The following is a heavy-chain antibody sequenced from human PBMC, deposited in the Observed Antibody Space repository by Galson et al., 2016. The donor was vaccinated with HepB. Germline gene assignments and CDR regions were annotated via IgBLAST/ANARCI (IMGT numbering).Heavy chain of an antibody. J-gene: IGHJ6*03. Sequence: SETLSLTCTVSGGSISSYYWSWIRQPPGKGLVWIAFIYYSGSTNYNPSLKSRVTISVDTSKNQFSLKLSSVTAADTAVYCCASYYYYMDVWGKGTTVTVSS. CDR1: GGSISSYY. CDR2: IYYSGST. CDR3: ASYYYYMDV. V-gene: IGHV4-59*01.